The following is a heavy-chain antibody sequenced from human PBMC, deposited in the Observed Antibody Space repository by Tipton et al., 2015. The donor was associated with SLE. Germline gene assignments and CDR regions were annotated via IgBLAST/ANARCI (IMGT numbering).Heavy chain of an antibody. CDR1: GASISSSNW. CDR3: ASQESWAVIATKAVDL. Sequence: TLSLTCVVSGASISSSNWWSWVRQAPGQGLEWIGEINHSGSSGYNPSLKSRVTISVDKSKNRFSLNLTSVTAADTAVYYCASQESWAVIATKAVDLWGQGTRVTVSS. V-gene: IGHV4-4*02. CDR2: INHSGSS. J-gene: IGHJ3*01. D-gene: IGHD2-21*01.